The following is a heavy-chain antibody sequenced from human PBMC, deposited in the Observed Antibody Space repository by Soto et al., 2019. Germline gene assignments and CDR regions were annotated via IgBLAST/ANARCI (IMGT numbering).Heavy chain of an antibody. Sequence: SETLSLTCTVSGGSISSHYWSWIRQPPGKGLGWIGYVHYRRSTNYNPSLKSRVTISVDTSKNQFSLKLSSVTAADTAVYYGAREYPFHREYCDYWGQGILVTVSS. J-gene: IGHJ4*02. CDR2: VHYRRST. CDR1: GGSISSHY. V-gene: IGHV4-59*11. CDR3: AREYPFHREYCDY.